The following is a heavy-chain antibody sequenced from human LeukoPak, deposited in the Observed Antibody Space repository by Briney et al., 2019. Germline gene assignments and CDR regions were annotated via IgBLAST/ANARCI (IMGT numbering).Heavy chain of an antibody. Sequence: PGGSLRLSCAASGFTFSNYAMSWVRQAPGKGLEWVSAITGSGGNTYYADSVKGRFTISRDNSKNTLYLQMNSLRAEDTAVYYCATDGGLLWFGELRHWGQGTLVTVSS. J-gene: IGHJ4*02. D-gene: IGHD3-10*01. V-gene: IGHV3-23*01. CDR3: ATDGGLLWFGELRH. CDR2: ITGSGGNT. CDR1: GFTFSNYA.